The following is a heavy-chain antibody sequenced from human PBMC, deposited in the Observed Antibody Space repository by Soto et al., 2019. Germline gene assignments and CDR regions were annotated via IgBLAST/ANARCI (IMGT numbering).Heavy chain of an antibody. CDR1: GGSISSSSYY. V-gene: IGHV4-30-4*08. J-gene: IGHJ4*02. CDR3: ASRGTTTDCSGGSCYARGFDY. D-gene: IGHD2-15*01. CDR2: IYYSGST. Sequence: SETLSLTCTVSGGSISSSSYYWGWIRQPPGKGLEWIGYIYYSGSTYYNPSLKSRVTISVDTSKNQISLRLSSVTAADTAVYYCASRGTTTDCSGGSCYARGFDYWGQGTLVTVSS.